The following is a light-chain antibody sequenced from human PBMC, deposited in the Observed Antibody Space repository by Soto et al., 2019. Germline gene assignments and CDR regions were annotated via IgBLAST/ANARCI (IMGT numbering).Light chain of an antibody. CDR2: EVS. CDR3: MQGSHWPLT. Sequence: DVGLTQSPLSLPAALGRPASLSCRSSQSLVYSDGNTYLTGLQQRPGQSPRRLLIEVSKRHSGVPDRFSGSGAGTDFTLKISRVEAEDVGVYYCMQGSHWPLTFGGGTKVDIK. J-gene: IGKJ4*01. V-gene: IGKV2-30*01. CDR1: QSLVYSDGNTY.